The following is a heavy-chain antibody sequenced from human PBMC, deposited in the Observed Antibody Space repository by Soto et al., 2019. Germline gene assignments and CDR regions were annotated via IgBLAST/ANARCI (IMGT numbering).Heavy chain of an antibody. Sequence: GXSLRLSGAASVFTFSSYGIHWVVQAPGKGLEWVAAVSYDGSNQHYADSVKGRFTISRDNSRNTLYLQMSSLRAEDKAVYYCAKTSALIVVVTAGLFDYWGQGTLVTVSS. CDR1: VFTFSSYG. CDR3: AKTSALIVVVTAGLFDY. D-gene: IGHD2-21*02. J-gene: IGHJ4*02. V-gene: IGHV3-30*18. CDR2: VSYDGSNQ.